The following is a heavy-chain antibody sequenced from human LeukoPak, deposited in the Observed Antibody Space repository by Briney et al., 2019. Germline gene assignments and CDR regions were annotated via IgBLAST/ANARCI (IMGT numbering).Heavy chain of an antibody. J-gene: IGHJ6*03. Sequence: PGGSLRLSCAASGFTFSSYAMSWVRQAPGQALVWGSAISGSGGSKYYADSVKGRFTISRDNSKNTLYLQVNSLRAEDTAVYYCAKGLGTRYFYYYMDVWGKGTTVTVSS. D-gene: IGHD1-1*01. CDR3: AKGLGTRYFYYYMDV. V-gene: IGHV3-23*01. CDR2: ISGSGGSK. CDR1: GFTFSSYA.